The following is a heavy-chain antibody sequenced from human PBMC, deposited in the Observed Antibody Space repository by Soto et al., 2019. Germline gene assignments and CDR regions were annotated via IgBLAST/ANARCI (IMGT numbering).Heavy chain of an antibody. V-gene: IGHV3-30*04. CDR3: ARDFIVGAPDYFDY. J-gene: IGHJ4*02. Sequence: QVQLVESGGGVVQPGRSLSLSCAASGFTFSDYPMHWVRQAPGKGLGWVAVISYDGRVKYYVDSVKGRFTISRDDSKNTLYLQMNRLRVDDTAVYYCARDFIVGAPDYFDYWGQGTLVTVSS. CDR2: ISYDGRVK. D-gene: IGHD1-26*01. CDR1: GFTFSDYP.